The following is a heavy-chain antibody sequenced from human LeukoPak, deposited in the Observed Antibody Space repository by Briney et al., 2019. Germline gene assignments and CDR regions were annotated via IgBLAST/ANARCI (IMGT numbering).Heavy chain of an antibody. CDR1: GYPFTGYY. Sequence: GASVKVSCKASGYPFTGYYLHWVRQAPGQGLEWMGWINPNSGFTNYAQKFQGRVTMTRDTSISTAYMELSRLRSDDTAVYYCARDRGSSWYVDYWGQGTLVTVSS. J-gene: IGHJ4*02. CDR3: ARDRGSSWYVDY. D-gene: IGHD6-13*01. CDR2: INPNSGFT. V-gene: IGHV1-2*02.